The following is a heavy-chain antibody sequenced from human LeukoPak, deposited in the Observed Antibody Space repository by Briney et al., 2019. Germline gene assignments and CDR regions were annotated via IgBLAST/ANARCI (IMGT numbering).Heavy chain of an antibody. CDR2: ISYDGSNK. J-gene: IGHJ4*02. V-gene: IGHV3-30-3*01. CDR1: GFTFSSYA. D-gene: IGHD4-17*01. CDR3: ARDSARYDYGDRNFDY. Sequence: PGGSLRLSCAASGFTFSSYAMHWVRQAPGKGLEWVAVISYDGSNKYYADSVKGRFTISRDNSKNTLYLQMNSLRAEDTAVYYCARDSARYDYGDRNFDYWGQGTLVTVSS.